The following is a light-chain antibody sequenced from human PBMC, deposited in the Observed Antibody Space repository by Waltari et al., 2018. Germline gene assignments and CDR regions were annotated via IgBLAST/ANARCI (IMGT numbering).Light chain of an antibody. CDR2: WAS. J-gene: IGKJ2*01. V-gene: IGKV4-1*01. CDR1: QNLLYSSNNKNY. CDR3: QQYYTTPPYT. Sequence: DIVMTQSPDSLAVSVGERATIHCKSSQNLLYSSNNKNYLAWYQQKPGQPPKLLIYWASTREFGVPDRFSGSGSETDFTLTISSLQAEDVAVYYCQQYYTTPPYTFGQGTKLEIK.